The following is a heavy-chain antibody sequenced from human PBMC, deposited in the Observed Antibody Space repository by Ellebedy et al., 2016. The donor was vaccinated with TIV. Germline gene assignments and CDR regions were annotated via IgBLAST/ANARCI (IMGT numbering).Heavy chain of an antibody. Sequence: MPSETLSLTCTVSGGSIDGVYWSWIRQPPGKGLEWIGYMYYSGSTNYNPSLKSRVTISVDTSKNQFSLKLSSVTAADTAVYYCASYSGTYLDYWGQGTLVTVSS. J-gene: IGHJ4*02. V-gene: IGHV4-59*08. CDR3: ASYSGTYLDY. CDR1: GGSIDGVY. D-gene: IGHD1-26*01. CDR2: MYYSGST.